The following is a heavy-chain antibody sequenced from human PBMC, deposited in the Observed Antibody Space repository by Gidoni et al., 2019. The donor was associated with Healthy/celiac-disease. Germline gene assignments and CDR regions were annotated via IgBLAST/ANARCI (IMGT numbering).Heavy chain of an antibody. CDR3: TRGANSGSYFDS. CDR2: IRNKVNRYTT. Sequence: EVQLVESGGGLVLPGGSLRVACAASGFLFSDHYIDWVRQAPGKGLEWVVRIRNKVNRYTTEYAASVKGRFVISRDDSKNSVYLQMNSLETEDTAVYYCTRGANSGSYFDSWGQGTLVTVSS. D-gene: IGHD1-26*01. J-gene: IGHJ4*02. CDR1: GFLFSDHY. V-gene: IGHV3-72*01.